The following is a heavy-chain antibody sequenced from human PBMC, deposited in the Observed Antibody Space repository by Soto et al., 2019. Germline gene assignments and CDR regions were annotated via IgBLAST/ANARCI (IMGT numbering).Heavy chain of an antibody. CDR2: IFYSGST. Sequence: SETLSLTCTVSGGSISSSSYYWGWIRQPPGKGLEWIGSIFYSGSTYYNPSLKSRVTISVDTSKNQFSLKLSSVTAADTAVYYCARHLTYCSAGSCYSDFPYYDMDGWGQGTTVT. CDR3: ARHLTYCSAGSCYSDFPYYDMDG. D-gene: IGHD2-15*01. V-gene: IGHV4-39*01. CDR1: GGSISSSSYY. J-gene: IGHJ6*02.